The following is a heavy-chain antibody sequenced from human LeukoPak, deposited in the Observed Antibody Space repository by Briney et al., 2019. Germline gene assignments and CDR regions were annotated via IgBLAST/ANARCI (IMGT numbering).Heavy chain of an antibody. Sequence: ETLSLTCTVSGGSISSNDYYWGWLRQPPGKGLEWVSSINWNGGNTDYADSVKGRFTTSRDNAKNSLYLQMNSLRAEDTAVYYCARDLIAASPHLIYYYYMDVWGKGTTVTVSS. J-gene: IGHJ6*03. V-gene: IGHV3-20*04. CDR2: INWNGGNT. CDR3: ARDLIAASPHLIYYYYMDV. D-gene: IGHD6-13*01. CDR1: GGSISSNDYY.